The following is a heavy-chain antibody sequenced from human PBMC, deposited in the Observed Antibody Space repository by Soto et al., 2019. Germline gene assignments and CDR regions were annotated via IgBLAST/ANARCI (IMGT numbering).Heavy chain of an antibody. CDR3: ASVLLVDVDPFLGASDI. J-gene: IGHJ3*02. V-gene: IGHV1-69*13. CDR2: IIPIFGTA. CDR1: GGAFSRYA. Sequence: VKVSCKASGGAFSRYAISWVRQAPGQGLEWMGGIIPIFGTANYAQKFQGRVTITADESTSTAYMELSSLRSEDTAVYYCASVLLVDVDPFLGASDIWYQGPMLT. D-gene: IGHD2-8*02.